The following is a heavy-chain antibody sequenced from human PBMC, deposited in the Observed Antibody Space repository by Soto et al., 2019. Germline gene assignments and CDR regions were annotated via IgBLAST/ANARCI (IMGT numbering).Heavy chain of an antibody. CDR2: IYYSGST. D-gene: IGHD6-19*01. V-gene: IGHV4-39*01. CDR3: ASQIPPAVVAGTWYNYYYGMDV. Sequence: SETLSLTCTVSGGSISSSSYYWGWIRQPPGKGLEWIGSIYYSGSTYYNPSLKSRVTISVDTSKNQFSLKLSSVTAADTAMYYCASQIPPAVVAGTWYNYYYGMDVWGQGTTVTVSS. J-gene: IGHJ6*02. CDR1: GGSISSSSYY.